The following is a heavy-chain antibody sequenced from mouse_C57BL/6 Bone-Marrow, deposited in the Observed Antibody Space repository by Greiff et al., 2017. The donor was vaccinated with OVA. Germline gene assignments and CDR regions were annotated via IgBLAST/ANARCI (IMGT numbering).Heavy chain of an antibody. V-gene: IGHV1-53*01. CDR3: AKNGSSLGYFDV. J-gene: IGHJ1*03. CDR2: INPSNGGT. CDR1: GYTFTSYW. Sequence: QVQLQQPGTELVKPGASVKLSCKASGYTFTSYWMHWVKQRPGQGLEWIGNINPSNGGTNYNEKFKSKATLTVEKSSSPAYMQLSSLTSEDSAVYDCAKNGSSLGYFDVWGTGTTVTVSS. D-gene: IGHD1-1*01.